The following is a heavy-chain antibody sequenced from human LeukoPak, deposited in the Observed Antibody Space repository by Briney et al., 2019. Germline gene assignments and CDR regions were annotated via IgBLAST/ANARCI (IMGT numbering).Heavy chain of an antibody. V-gene: IGHV5-51*01. J-gene: IGHJ4*02. CDR2: IYPGDADT. Sequence: GASLKISCQGSGYSFTTYWIGWVRQLPGKDLEWMGIIYPGDADTRYSTSFQGQVTISADKSITTAYLQWSSLKASDTAMYYCARKYSSGWPNWGQGTLVTVSS. CDR1: GYSFTTYW. D-gene: IGHD6-19*01. CDR3: ARKYSSGWPN.